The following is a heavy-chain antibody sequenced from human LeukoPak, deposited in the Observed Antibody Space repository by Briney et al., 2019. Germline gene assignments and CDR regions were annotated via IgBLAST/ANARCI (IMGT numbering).Heavy chain of an antibody. V-gene: IGHV3-30*02. Sequence: WGSLRLSCAASGFTFSSYGMHWVRQVPGKGLEWVAFIRYDGSNKYYADSVKGRFTISRDNSKNTLYLQMNSLRAEDTAVYYCAKGWEQYYYGSGSRPGAFDIWGQGTMVTVSS. CDR3: AKGWEQYYYGSGSRPGAFDI. CDR2: IRYDGSNK. CDR1: GFTFSSYG. J-gene: IGHJ3*02. D-gene: IGHD3-10*01.